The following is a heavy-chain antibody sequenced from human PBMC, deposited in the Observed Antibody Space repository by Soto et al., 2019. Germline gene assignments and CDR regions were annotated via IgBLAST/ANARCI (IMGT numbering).Heavy chain of an antibody. CDR1: GGSISSGDYY. CDR2: IYYSGST. CDR3: ARDLAGSTLTTFPIGMDV. J-gene: IGHJ6*02. Sequence: QVQLQESGPGLVKPSQTLSLTCTVSGGSISSGDYYWSWIRQPPGKGLEWIGYIYYSGSTYYNPSLKSRVTTSVDTSKNQCSLKLSSVTAADTAVYYCARDLAGSTLTTFPIGMDVWGQGTTVTVSS. V-gene: IGHV4-30-4*01. D-gene: IGHD4-17*01.